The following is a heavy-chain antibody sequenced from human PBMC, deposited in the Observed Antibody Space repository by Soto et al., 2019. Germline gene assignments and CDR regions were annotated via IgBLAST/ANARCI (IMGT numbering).Heavy chain of an antibody. CDR1: GYTFTSYG. CDR2: ISAYNGNT. CDR3: ARGVPDIVVVPAAMRGWFDP. V-gene: IGHV1-18*01. Sequence: QVQLVQSGAEVKKPGASVKVSCKASGYTFTSYGISWVRQAPGQGLEWMGWISAYNGNTNYAQKLQCRVTMTTDTSTSTAYMELRSLRSDDTAVYYCARGVPDIVVVPAAMRGWFDPWGQGTLVTVSS. D-gene: IGHD2-2*01. J-gene: IGHJ5*02.